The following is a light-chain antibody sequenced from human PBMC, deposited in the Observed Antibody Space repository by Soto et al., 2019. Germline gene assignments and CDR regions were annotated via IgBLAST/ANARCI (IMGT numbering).Light chain of an antibody. V-gene: IGLV1-51*02. CDR1: SSNIGNNY. CDR2: ENN. Sequence: QSVLTQPPSVSAAPGQKVTISRSGSSSNIGNNYVSWYQQLPGTAPKLLIYENNKRPSGIPDRFSGSKSGTSATLGITGLQTGDEADYYCGTWDSSLSAQRVFGGGTKLTVL. CDR3: GTWDSSLSAQRV. J-gene: IGLJ3*02.